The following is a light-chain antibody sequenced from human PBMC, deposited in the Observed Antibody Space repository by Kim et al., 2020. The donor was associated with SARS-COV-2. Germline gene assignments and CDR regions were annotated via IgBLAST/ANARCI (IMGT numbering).Light chain of an antibody. CDR1: TSNIGSHS. J-gene: IGLJ3*02. CDR3: AAWDDSLSGRV. CDR2: GSN. Sequence: SVLTQPPSASGTPGQRVTISCSGSTSNIGSHSVHWFQPLPGTAPKILIYGSNYRPSGVPDRFSGSKSGTSASLAISGLRSEDEADYYCAAWDDSLSGRVFGGGTQLTVL. V-gene: IGLV1-47*01.